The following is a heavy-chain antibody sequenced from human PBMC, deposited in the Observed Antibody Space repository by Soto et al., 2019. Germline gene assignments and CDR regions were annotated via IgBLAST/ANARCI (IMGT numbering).Heavy chain of an antibody. Sequence: QVQLVQSGAEVKKPGASVTVSCKASGYTFTSYGISWVRQAPGQGLEWMGWISAYNGNTNYAQKLQGRVTMTTDTSTSTAYMELRSLRSDDTAVYYCARRPEGPGAAGTFDYWGQGTLVTVSS. CDR3: ARRPEGPGAAGTFDY. J-gene: IGHJ4*02. D-gene: IGHD6-13*01. CDR1: GYTFTSYG. CDR2: ISAYNGNT. V-gene: IGHV1-18*01.